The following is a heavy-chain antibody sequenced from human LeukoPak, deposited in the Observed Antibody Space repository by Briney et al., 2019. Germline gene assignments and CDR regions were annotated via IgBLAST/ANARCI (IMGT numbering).Heavy chain of an antibody. CDR1: GFTFSSYG. D-gene: IGHD1-26*01. Sequence: GGPLRLSCAASGFTFSSYGMHWLRQAPGKELAWVEVISHDGSNKYYADYVKGRFTISRDNSKNTMYLQMNRLRAEDTAVYYCAKGPGWELLRELPSGRFDYWGQGTLGTVSS. J-gene: IGHJ4*02. CDR2: ISHDGSNK. CDR3: AKGPGWELLRELPSGRFDY. V-gene: IGHV3-30*18.